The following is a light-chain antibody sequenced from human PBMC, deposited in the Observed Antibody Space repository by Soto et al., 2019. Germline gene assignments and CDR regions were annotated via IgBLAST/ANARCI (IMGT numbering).Light chain of an antibody. CDR3: CSYATRYTFYV. CDR1: SSDVGAYNY. J-gene: IGLJ1*01. Sequence: QSALTQPRSVSGSPGQSVIISCTGSSSDVGAYNYVSWYQQHPGKAPKLIIFDVTERPSGVPHRFSGSKSGNTASLTISGLQAEDEADYFCCSYATRYTFYVFGSGTKVTVL. V-gene: IGLV2-11*01. CDR2: DVT.